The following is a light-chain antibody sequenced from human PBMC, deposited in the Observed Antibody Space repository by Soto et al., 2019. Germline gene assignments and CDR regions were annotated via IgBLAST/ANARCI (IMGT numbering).Light chain of an antibody. CDR3: QQYGSSPPTYT. V-gene: IGKV3-20*01. J-gene: IGKJ2*01. Sequence: ETVLTQSPGTLSSSPGERATLSCRASQTVSSSYLAWYQQKPGQAPRLLIYGASRRSTGIPDRFSGSGSGTDYTLTISRLEPEDFAVYYGQQYGSSPPTYTFGQGTKLEIK. CDR2: GAS. CDR1: QTVSSSY.